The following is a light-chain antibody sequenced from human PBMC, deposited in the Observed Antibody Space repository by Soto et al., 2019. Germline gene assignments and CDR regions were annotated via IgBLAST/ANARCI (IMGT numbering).Light chain of an antibody. V-gene: IGKV3-20*01. CDR1: QSVTSRL. CDR3: QQYHNSPRT. J-gene: IGKJ1*01. Sequence: EIVLTQSPGTLSLSPGERATLSCRASQSVTSRLLAWYQQKPGQAPRLLIYGASSRASGIPDRFSGSRSGTDFTLTISRLEPEDFAMYYCQQYHNSPRTFGQGTKVEIK. CDR2: GAS.